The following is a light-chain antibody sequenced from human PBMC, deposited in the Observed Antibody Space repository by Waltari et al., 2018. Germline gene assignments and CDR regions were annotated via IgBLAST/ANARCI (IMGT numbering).Light chain of an antibody. CDR1: QYIDNN. J-gene: IGKJ4*01. CDR3: QQSYSTPLT. V-gene: IGKV1-39*01. CDR2: GAS. Sequence: DIQMTQSPSSLSASVGVRVTITCRASQYIDNNLNWYQQKPGTAPNLLIYGASSLQSGVPSRFSGSGSGTEFTLTISTLQPEDFATYYCQQSYSTPLTFGGGTKV.